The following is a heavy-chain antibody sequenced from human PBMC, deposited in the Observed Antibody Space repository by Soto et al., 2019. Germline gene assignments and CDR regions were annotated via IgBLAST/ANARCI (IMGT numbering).Heavy chain of an antibody. J-gene: IGHJ4*02. CDR1: GGSFSGYY. Sequence: SETLSLTCAVYGGSFSGYYWSWIRQPPGKGLEWIGEINHSGSTNYNPSLKSRVTISVDTSKNQFSLKLSSVTAADTAVYYCAGRSGLRYFDWLLSYWGQGTLVTVSS. D-gene: IGHD3-9*01. V-gene: IGHV4-34*01. CDR2: INHSGST. CDR3: AGRSGLRYFDWLLSY.